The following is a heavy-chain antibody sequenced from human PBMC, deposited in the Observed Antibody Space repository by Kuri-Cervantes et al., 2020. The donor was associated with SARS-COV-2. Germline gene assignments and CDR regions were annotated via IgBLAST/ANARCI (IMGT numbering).Heavy chain of an antibody. CDR3: ARLIRTGYSDWFDP. Sequence: GGSLRLSCAASGFTFSSYWMSWVRQAPGKGLKWVANIKQDGSEKYYVDSVKGRFTISRDNAKNSLYLQMNSLRAEDTAVYYCARLIRTGYSDWFDPWGQGTLVTVS. CDR2: IKQDGSEK. V-gene: IGHV3-7*01. D-gene: IGHD3/OR15-3a*01. J-gene: IGHJ5*02. CDR1: GFTFSSYW.